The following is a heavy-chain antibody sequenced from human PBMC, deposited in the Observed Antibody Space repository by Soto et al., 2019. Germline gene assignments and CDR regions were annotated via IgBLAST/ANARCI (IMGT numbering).Heavy chain of an antibody. CDR1: GFTFSSYA. CDR2: ISYDGSNK. V-gene: IGHV3-30-3*01. J-gene: IGHJ6*02. CDR3: ARNGGYCSGGSCHYYYYYYGMDV. Sequence: GGSLRLSCAASGFTFSSYAMHWARQAPGKGLEWVAVISYDGSNKYYADSVKGRFTISRDNSKNTLYLQMNSLRAEDTAVYYCARNGGYCSGGSCHYYYYYYGMDVWGQGTTVTV. D-gene: IGHD2-15*01.